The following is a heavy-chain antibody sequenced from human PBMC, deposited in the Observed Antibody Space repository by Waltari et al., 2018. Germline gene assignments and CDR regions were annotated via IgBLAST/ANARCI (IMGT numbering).Heavy chain of an antibody. V-gene: IGHV1-69*13. CDR3: ATRIPSDHSGSFYYYGMDV. D-gene: IGHD6-6*01. CDR1: GGTFNSFA. Sequence: QLVQSGAEVKKPGSSVIVSCKASGGTFNSFALSWVRQAPGQGLEWMGGLIPRSNTPTYARNFPSRLTGTADESTGTAYMELNSLSSEDSALYYCATRIPSDHSGSFYYYGMDVWGQGTTVTVSS. CDR2: LIPRSNTP. J-gene: IGHJ6*02.